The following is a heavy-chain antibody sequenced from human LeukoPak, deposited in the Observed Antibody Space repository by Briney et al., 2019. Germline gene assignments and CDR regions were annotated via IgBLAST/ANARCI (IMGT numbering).Heavy chain of an antibody. CDR1: GFTFSSYW. CDR3: ARSAGYDSSGYYYGY. V-gene: IGHV3-74*01. D-gene: IGHD3-22*01. CDR2: INSDGSST. Sequence: PGGSLRLSCAACGFTFSSYWMHWVRQAPGKGLVWVSRINSDGSSTSYADSVKGRFPISRDNAKNTLYLQMNSLRAEDTAVYYCARSAGYDSSGYYYGYWGQGTLVTVSS. J-gene: IGHJ4*02.